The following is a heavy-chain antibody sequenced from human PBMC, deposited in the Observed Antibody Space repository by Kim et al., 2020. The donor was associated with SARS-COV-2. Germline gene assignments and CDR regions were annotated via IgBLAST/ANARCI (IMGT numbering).Heavy chain of an antibody. CDR2: ITKNSATI. D-gene: IGHD3-16*01. V-gene: IGHV3-48*02. CDR1: GFTFSAYD. J-gene: IGHJ3*02. CDR3: VRDRGGGAFAI. Sequence: GGSLRLSCATSGFTFSAYDMNWVRLSPGKGLEWRSFITKNSATIYYADSVIGRFTISRDNAKNSLYLQMNSLRDEDTGVYYCVRDRGGGAFAIWGQGTMFPVSS.